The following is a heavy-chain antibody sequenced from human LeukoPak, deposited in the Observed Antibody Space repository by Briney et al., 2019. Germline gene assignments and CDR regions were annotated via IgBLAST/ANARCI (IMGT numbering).Heavy chain of an antibody. J-gene: IGHJ4*02. CDR1: GGSFSGYY. CDR2: INHSGST. Sequence: PSETLSLTCAVYGGSFSGYYWSWIRQPPGKGLEWIGEINHSGSTNYNPSLKSRVTISVDTSKNQFFLKLSSVTAADTAVYYCARRRIAARNFDYWGQGTLVTVSS. V-gene: IGHV4-34*01. CDR3: ARRRIAARNFDY. D-gene: IGHD6-6*01.